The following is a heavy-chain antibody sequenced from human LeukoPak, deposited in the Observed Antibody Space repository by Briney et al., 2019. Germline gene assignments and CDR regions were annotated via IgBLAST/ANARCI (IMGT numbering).Heavy chain of an antibody. D-gene: IGHD5-12*01. J-gene: IGHJ4*02. CDR2: ISYDGSNK. Sequence: GGSLRLSCAASGFTFSSYGMHWVRQAPGKGLEWVAVISYDGSNKYYADSVKGRFTISRDNSKNTLYLQMNSLRAEDTAVFYCARDPGYSNSPYYLDYWGQGTLVTVSS. V-gene: IGHV3-30*03. CDR1: GFTFSSYG. CDR3: ARDPGYSNSPYYLDY.